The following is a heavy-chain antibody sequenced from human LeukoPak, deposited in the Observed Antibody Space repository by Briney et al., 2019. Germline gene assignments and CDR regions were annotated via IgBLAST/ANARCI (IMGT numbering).Heavy chain of an antibody. CDR3: ARQGPGPYYFDY. Sequence: PSETLSLTCTVSGGSISSSSNNWGWIPQPPGKGLEWIGSINYSGTTYSNPSLKSRVTISVDTSKNQFSLKLSSVTAADTAVYYCARQGPGPYYFDYWGQGTLVTVSS. V-gene: IGHV4-39*01. J-gene: IGHJ4*02. CDR1: GGSISSSSNN. CDR2: INYSGTT.